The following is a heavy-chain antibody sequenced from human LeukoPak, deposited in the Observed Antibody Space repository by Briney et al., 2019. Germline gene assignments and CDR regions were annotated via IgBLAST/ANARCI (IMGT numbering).Heavy chain of an antibody. CDR2: INPSAGTT. D-gene: IGHD1-26*01. CDR1: GYSFTSHY. Sequence: GASVKVSCKASGYSFTSHYTHWVRQAPGQGLEWMGIINPSAGTTSCAQKFQGRLTMTRETSTSTLYMELSSLGSEDTAVYYCARDSSFGVVGVTSGVDYWDQGTLVTVSS. V-gene: IGHV1-46*01. J-gene: IGHJ4*02. CDR3: ARDSSFGVVGVTSGVDY.